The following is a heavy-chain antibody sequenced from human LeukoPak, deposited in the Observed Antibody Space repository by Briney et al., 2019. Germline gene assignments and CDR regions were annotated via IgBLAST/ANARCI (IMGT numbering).Heavy chain of an antibody. V-gene: IGHV3-7*03. CDR2: IKQDGREI. CDR1: GFTFSSCW. CDR3: ARGGGLDV. Sequence: GGSLRLSCAASGFTFSSCWMSWVRQAPGKGLEWVANIKQDGREIYYVDSVKGRFTISRDNTKNSLYLQMNSLSAEDTAVYYCARGGGLDVWGQGATVTVSS. J-gene: IGHJ6*02.